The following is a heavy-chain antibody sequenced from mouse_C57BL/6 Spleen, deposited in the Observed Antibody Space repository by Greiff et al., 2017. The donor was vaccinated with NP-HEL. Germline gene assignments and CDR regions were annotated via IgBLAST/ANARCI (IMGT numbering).Heavy chain of an antibody. Sequence: QVQLQQPGAELVKPGASVKLSCKASGYTFTSYWMQWVKQRPGQGLEWIGEIDPSDSYTNYNQKFKGKATLTVDTSSSTAYMQLSSLTSGDSAVYYCATYYSSYDGFAYWGQGTLVTVSA. CDR1: GYTFTSYW. V-gene: IGHV1-50*01. J-gene: IGHJ3*01. CDR3: ATYYSSYDGFAY. CDR2: IDPSDSYT. D-gene: IGHD2-5*01.